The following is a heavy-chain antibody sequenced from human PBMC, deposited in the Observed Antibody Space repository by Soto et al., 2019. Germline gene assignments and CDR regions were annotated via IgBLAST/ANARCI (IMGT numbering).Heavy chain of an antibody. CDR3: ERCVAGSGFVL. CDR2: TYYRSNWRH. Sequence: SQTLSLTCAISGDSVSSNTAAWNWIRSSPSRGLEWLGRTYYRSNWRHDYAVSVKSRITVNPDTSKNHFSLQLNSVTPDDTAVYYCERCVAGSGFVLWGQGTLVTVS. J-gene: IGHJ4*02. V-gene: IGHV6-1*01. D-gene: IGHD6-19*01. CDR1: GDSVSSNTAA.